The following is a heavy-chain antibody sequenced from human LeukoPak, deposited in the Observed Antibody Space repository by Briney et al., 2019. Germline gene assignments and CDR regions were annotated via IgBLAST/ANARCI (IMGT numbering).Heavy chain of an antibody. D-gene: IGHD3-22*01. CDR3: AKDRQSRGSLGFDY. V-gene: IGHV3-23*01. CDR1: GFTFSSYG. J-gene: IGHJ4*02. Sequence: GGSLRLSCAASGFTFSSYGMSWVRQAPGKGLEWVSSISSSGDYTFYADSVNGRFTISRDKSKNTLYLQMNSPRAEDTAVYFCAKDRQSRGSLGFDYWGQGALVIVSS. CDR2: ISSSGDYT.